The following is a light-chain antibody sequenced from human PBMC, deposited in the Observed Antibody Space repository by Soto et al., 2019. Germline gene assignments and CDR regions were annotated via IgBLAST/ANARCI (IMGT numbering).Light chain of an antibody. CDR2: EVT. CDR1: SSDVGNYDL. CDR3: QSYDNSLNEWV. J-gene: IGLJ3*02. Sequence: QSALTQPASVSGSPGQSITISCTGTSSDVGNYDLVSWYQQHPGKAPQLMIYEVTERPSGVPDRFSASKSGISAFLAITGLQAADEADYYCQSYDNSLNEWVFGGGTKLTVL. V-gene: IGLV2-14*02.